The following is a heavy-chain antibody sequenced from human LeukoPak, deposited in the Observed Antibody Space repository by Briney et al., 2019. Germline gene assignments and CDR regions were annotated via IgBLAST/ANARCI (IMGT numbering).Heavy chain of an antibody. D-gene: IGHD6-19*01. CDR3: AKSMTLQWRGFFDL. CDR2: ISGSGGST. V-gene: IGHV3-23*01. Sequence: GGSLRLSCAASGFTFSSYAMSWVRQAPGKGLEWVSAISGSGGSTYYADSVRGRFTISRDNSKNTLYLQKNSLRADDTAVYYCAKSMTLQWRGFFDLWGRGTHVTVSS. J-gene: IGHJ2*01. CDR1: GFTFSSYA.